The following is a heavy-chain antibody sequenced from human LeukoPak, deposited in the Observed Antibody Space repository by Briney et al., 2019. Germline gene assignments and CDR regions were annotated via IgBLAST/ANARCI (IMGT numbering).Heavy chain of an antibody. V-gene: IGHV3-9*01. J-gene: IGHJ4*02. Sequence: GGSLRLSCAASGFTFDDYAMHWVRQAPGKGLEWVSGISWNSGSIGYADSVKGRFTISRDNAKNSLYLQMNSLRAGDTAVYYCAREMGGYPFDYWGQGTLVTVSS. D-gene: IGHD5-12*01. CDR1: GFTFDDYA. CDR2: ISWNSGSI. CDR3: AREMGGYPFDY.